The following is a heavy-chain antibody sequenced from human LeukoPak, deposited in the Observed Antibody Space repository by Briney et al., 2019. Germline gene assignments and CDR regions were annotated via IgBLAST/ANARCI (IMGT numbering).Heavy chain of an antibody. J-gene: IGHJ4*02. CDR3: AKDREPAAGTEIDH. CDR1: GFTFDDYA. V-gene: IGHV3-43*02. Sequence: PGGSLRLSCAASGFTFDDYAMHWVRQAPGKGLEWVSLISRDGGSTYYADSVKGRFAISRDNTKNSLYLQMNSLRSEDTALYYCAKDREPAAGTEIDHWGQGTLVTVS. CDR2: ISRDGGST. D-gene: IGHD6-13*01.